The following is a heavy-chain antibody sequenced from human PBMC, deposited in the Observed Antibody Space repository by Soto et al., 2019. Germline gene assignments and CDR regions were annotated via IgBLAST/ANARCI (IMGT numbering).Heavy chain of an antibody. Sequence: SETLSLTCTVSGGSISSSSYYWGWIRQPPGKGLEWIGSIYYSGSTYYNPSLKSRVTISVDTSKNQFSLKLSSVTAADTAVYYCARLGEHSGYDSLCYFDYWGQGTLVTVSS. CDR1: GGSISSSSYY. D-gene: IGHD5-12*01. J-gene: IGHJ4*02. V-gene: IGHV4-39*01. CDR3: ARLGEHSGYDSLCYFDY. CDR2: IYYSGST.